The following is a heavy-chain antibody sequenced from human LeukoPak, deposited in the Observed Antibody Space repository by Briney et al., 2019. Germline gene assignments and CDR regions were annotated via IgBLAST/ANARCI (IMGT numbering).Heavy chain of an antibody. CDR1: GGTFSSYA. V-gene: IGHV1-69*01. Sequence: GSSVKVSCKASGGTFSSYAISWVRQAPGQGLEWMGGIIPIFGTANYAQKFQGRVTITADESTSTAYMELSSLRSEDTAVYYCAGGHYGSGSYYNNWFDPWGQGTLVTVSS. J-gene: IGHJ5*02. CDR3: AGGHYGSGSYYNNWFDP. D-gene: IGHD3-10*01. CDR2: IIPIFGTA.